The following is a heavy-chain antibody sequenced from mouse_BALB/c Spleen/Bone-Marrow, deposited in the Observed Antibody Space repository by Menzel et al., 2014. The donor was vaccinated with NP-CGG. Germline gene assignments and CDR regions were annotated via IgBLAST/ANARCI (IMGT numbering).Heavy chain of an antibody. D-gene: IGHD3-3*01. CDR2: INPSSGSA. CDR1: GYTFTYYT. V-gene: IGHV1-4*01. Sequence: VQLQQSGAEVARPGASVKMSCKASGYTFTYYTMQWVKRRTGQGLEWIGYINPSSGSANYNQNFKGKATLTADKSSSTAYMQLTSLTSEDSAVYYCARGGTRYYFDYWGQGTTLTVSS. CDR3: ARGGTRYYFDY. J-gene: IGHJ2*01.